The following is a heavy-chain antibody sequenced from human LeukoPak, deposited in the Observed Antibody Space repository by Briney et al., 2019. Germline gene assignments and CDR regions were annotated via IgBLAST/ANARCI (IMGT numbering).Heavy chain of an antibody. CDR3: ARTSESGWREFDY. J-gene: IGHJ4*02. CDR2: INPNSGGT. Sequence: ASVKVSCKASRYTFTGYYMHWVRQAPGQGLEWMGWINPNSGGTNYVQKFQGRVTMTTDTSTSTAYMELRSLRSDDTAIYYCARTSESGWREFDYWGQGTLVTVSA. CDR1: RYTFTGYY. D-gene: IGHD6-19*01. V-gene: IGHV1-2*02.